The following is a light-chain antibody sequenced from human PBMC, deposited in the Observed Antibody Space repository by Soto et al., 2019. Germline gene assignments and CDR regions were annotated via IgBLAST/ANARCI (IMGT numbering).Light chain of an antibody. Sequence: QSALTQPASVSGSPGQSITISCTGTSSDVGGYNFVSWYQQHPGKAPKLMIYAVSNRPSGVSNRFSGSKSGNRASLTISGLQAEDDADYYCSSYTSSVPYVFGTGTKVTVL. V-gene: IGLV2-14*01. CDR1: SSDVGGYNF. CDR2: AVS. J-gene: IGLJ1*01. CDR3: SSYTSSVPYV.